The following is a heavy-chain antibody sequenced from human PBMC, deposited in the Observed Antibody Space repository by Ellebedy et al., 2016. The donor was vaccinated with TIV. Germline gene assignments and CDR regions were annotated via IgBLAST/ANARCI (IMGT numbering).Heavy chain of an antibody. Sequence: MPSETLSLTCTVSGGSISSSVYYWGWIRQPPGKGLEWIGSIYYSGSTHYNPSLKSQITISLDTAKNQFSLRLDSVTAADTAVYYCARHRTRTVMATAVFDYWGQGSLVTVSS. D-gene: IGHD2-21*02. V-gene: IGHV4-39*01. CDR1: GGSISSSVYY. CDR2: IYYSGST. J-gene: IGHJ4*02. CDR3: ARHRTRTVMATAVFDY.